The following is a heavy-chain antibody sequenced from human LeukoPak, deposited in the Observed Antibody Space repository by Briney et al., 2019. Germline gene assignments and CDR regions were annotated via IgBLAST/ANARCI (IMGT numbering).Heavy chain of an antibody. V-gene: IGHV1-8*03. D-gene: IGHD4-17*01. CDR2: MNPNSGNT. CDR3: ARGAVLTGGDYSVGLDYYYMDV. J-gene: IGHJ6*03. CDR1: GYTFTSYD. Sequence: ASVKVSCKASGYTFTSYDINWVRQAPGQGLEWMGWMNPNSGNTGYAQKFQGRVTITRNASISTAYMELSSLRSEDTAVYYCARGAVLTGGDYSVGLDYYYMDVWGKGTTVTVSS.